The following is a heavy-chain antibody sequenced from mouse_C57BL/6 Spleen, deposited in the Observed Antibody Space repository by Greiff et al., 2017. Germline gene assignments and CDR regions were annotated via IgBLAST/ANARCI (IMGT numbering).Heavy chain of an antibody. V-gene: IGHV1-82*01. J-gene: IGHJ1*03. CDR2: IYPGDGDT. CDR1: GYAFSSSW. Sequence: QVQLQQSGPELVKPGASVKISCKASGYAFSSSWVNWVKQRPGKGLEWIGRIYPGDGDTNYNGKFKGKATLTADKSSSTAYMQLSSLTSEDSAVYFCARSNWDKYFDVWGTGTTVTVSS. CDR3: ARSNWDKYFDV. D-gene: IGHD4-1*01.